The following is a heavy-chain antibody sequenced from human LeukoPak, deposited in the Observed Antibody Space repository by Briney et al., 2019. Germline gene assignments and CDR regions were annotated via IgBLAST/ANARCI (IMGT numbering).Heavy chain of an antibody. J-gene: IGHJ6*03. Sequence: NPSETLSLTCAVYGGSFSGYYWIWIRQPPGKGLEWMGEINHSGSTNYNPSLKSRVTISVDTSKNQFSLKLSSVTAADTAVYYCARGWELSRLMDVWGKGTTVTVSS. CDR2: INHSGST. D-gene: IGHD1-26*01. CDR3: ARGWELSRLMDV. CDR1: GGSFSGYY. V-gene: IGHV4-34*01.